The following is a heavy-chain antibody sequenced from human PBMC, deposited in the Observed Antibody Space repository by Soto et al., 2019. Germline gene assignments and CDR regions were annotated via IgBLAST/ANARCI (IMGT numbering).Heavy chain of an antibody. CDR1: GYTFTTYG. CDR3: VRAAGTAYGGYPHAY. V-gene: IGHV1-18*01. D-gene: IGHD5-12*01. CDR2: VSAYNGNT. Sequence: GASVKVSCKASGYTFTTYGISWVRQAPGQGPEWMGWVSAYNGNTHYAQKLQGRVTMTTDTSTTTAYMDLRSLRSDDTAVYFCVRAAGTAYGGYPHAYWGQATLVTVSS. J-gene: IGHJ4*02.